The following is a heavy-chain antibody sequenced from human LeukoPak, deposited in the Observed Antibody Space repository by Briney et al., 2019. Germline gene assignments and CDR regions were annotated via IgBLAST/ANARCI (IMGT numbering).Heavy chain of an antibody. D-gene: IGHD5-24*01. CDR3: ARESSGDGYNYYFDY. V-gene: IGHV3-21*01. CDR1: GFTFSSYS. J-gene: IGHJ4*02. CDR2: ISSSSSYI. Sequence: GGSLRLFCAASGFTFSSYSMNWVRQAPGKGLEWVSSISSSSSYIYYADSVKGRFTISRDNAKNSLYLQMNSLRAEDTAVYYCARESSGDGYNYYFDYWGQGTLVTVSS.